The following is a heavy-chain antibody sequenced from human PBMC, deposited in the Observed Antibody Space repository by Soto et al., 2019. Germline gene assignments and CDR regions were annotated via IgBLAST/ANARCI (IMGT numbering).Heavy chain of an antibody. Sequence: QVQLVQSGAEVKKPGSSVKVSCKASGGTFSSYAISWVRQAPGQGLEWMGGIIPIFGTANYAQKFQGRVTMTADESTSTAYMELSSLRSEDTAVYYCARGAVPNVLMVYAFDYWGQGTLVTVSS. V-gene: IGHV1-69*12. CDR3: ARGAVPNVLMVYAFDY. CDR1: GGTFSSYA. CDR2: IIPIFGTA. D-gene: IGHD2-8*01. J-gene: IGHJ4*02.